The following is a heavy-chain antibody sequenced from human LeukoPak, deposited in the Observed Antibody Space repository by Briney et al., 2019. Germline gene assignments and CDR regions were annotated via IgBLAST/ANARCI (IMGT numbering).Heavy chain of an antibody. Sequence: GGSLRLSCAASGFTFSSYGMHWVRQAPGKGLEWVAVISYDGSNKYYADSVKGRFTISRDNSKNTLYLQMNRLRAEDTAVYYCAKDAESYDSSGYYTPDYWGQGTLVTVSS. V-gene: IGHV3-30*18. CDR3: AKDAESYDSSGYYTPDY. CDR1: GFTFSSYG. CDR2: ISYDGSNK. J-gene: IGHJ4*02. D-gene: IGHD3-22*01.